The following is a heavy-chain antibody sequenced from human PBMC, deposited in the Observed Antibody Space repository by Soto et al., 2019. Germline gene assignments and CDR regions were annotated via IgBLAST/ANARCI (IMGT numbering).Heavy chain of an antibody. J-gene: IGHJ5*02. D-gene: IGHD6-13*01. Sequence: GASVEVSFKASGYTFTSYGIHWLRQAPGQRLEWMGWINAANGDTKYSPKFQGRVTITRDTSASTAYMELSSLRSEDTAVYYCVRRHVSATGIDWFDPWGQGTLVTVSS. V-gene: IGHV1-3*01. CDR3: VRRHVSATGIDWFDP. CDR2: INAANGDT. CDR1: GYTFTSYG.